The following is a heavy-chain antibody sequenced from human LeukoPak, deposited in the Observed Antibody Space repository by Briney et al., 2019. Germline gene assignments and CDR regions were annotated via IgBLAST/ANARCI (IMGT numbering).Heavy chain of an antibody. D-gene: IGHD3-10*02. J-gene: IGHJ4*02. Sequence: GGSLRLSCAASGFTFSSYEMNWVRQALGKGLEWVSYISSSGSTIYYADSVQGRFTISRDNAQNSLYLQMSSLRAEDTAVYYCARNVYNFDYWGQGTLVTVSS. CDR3: ARNVYNFDY. V-gene: IGHV3-48*03. CDR2: ISSSGSTI. CDR1: GFTFSSYE.